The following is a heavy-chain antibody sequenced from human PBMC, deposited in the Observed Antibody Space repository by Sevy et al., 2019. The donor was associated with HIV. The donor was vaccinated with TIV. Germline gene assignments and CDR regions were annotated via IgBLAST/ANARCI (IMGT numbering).Heavy chain of an antibody. Sequence: GGSLRLSCVASGFTFTDYWMSWVRQTPGKGLEWVANINEGGSAKNYVDSVKGRFTISRDNTKKSLYLQMNSLRGEDTAFYSCARGSRGGNNQPWGQGTRVTVSS. CDR3: ARGSRGGNNQP. CDR1: GFTFTDYW. CDR2: INEGGSAK. D-gene: IGHD2-2*01. V-gene: IGHV3-7*01. J-gene: IGHJ4*02.